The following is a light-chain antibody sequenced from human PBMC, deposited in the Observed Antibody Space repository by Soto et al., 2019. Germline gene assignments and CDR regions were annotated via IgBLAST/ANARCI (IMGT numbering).Light chain of an antibody. V-gene: IGKV3-11*01. CDR1: QSVSSY. Sequence: EIVLTQSPATLSLSPGERATLSCRASQSVSSYLAWYQQKPGQAPRLLIYDASNRATGIPARFSGSGSGTDFTLTISSLEPEDFEAYYCQQRSIGNTFGQGTKLEIK. J-gene: IGKJ2*01. CDR3: QQRSIGNT. CDR2: DAS.